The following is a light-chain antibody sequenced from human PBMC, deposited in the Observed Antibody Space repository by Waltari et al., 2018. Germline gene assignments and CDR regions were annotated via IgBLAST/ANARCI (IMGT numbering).Light chain of an antibody. CDR1: QSLSNW. CDR3: QEVRNLWT. CDR2: KAS. V-gene: IGKV1-5*03. Sequence: DIQMTQSPSTLSASVGDRVPITCRASQSLSNWLAWYQQKPGKAPKVLIYKASTLESGVLSRFSGSGSGTEFTLTISSLQPDDFSTYYCQEVRNLWTVGQGTKVEIK. J-gene: IGKJ1*01.